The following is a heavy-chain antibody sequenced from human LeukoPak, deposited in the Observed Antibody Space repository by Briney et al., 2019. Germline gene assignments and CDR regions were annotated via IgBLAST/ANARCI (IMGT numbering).Heavy chain of an antibody. CDR3: ASGHHFDY. Sequence: SQTLSLTCAISGDSVSSNTATWNWIRQSPSRGLEWLGRTYYRSKWYNEYEVSVESRMTINADTSKNQLSLQLNSVTPEDTAVYFCASGHHFDYWGQGTLVTVSS. V-gene: IGHV6-1*01. CDR2: TYYRSKWYN. J-gene: IGHJ4*02. CDR1: GDSVSSNTAT.